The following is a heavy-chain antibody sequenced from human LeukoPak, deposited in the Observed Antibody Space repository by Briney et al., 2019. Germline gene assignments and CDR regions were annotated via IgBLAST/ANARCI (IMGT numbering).Heavy chain of an antibody. V-gene: IGHV1-46*01. J-gene: IGHJ4*02. CDR2: INPSGGST. D-gene: IGHD1-7*01. CDR3: ARGDNWNYLPQHAADY. Sequence: ASVKVSCKASGYTFTSCYMHWVRQAPGQGLEWMGIINPSGGSTSYAQKFQGRVTMTRDTSTSTVYMELSSLRSEDTAVYYCARGDNWNYLPQHAADYWGQGTLVTVSS. CDR1: GYTFTSCY.